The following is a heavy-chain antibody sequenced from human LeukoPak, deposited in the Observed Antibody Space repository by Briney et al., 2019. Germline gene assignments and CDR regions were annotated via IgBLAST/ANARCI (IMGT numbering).Heavy chain of an antibody. CDR1: GGSISSGGYY. CDR2: IYHSGST. D-gene: IGHD3-3*01. CDR3: AAGKVLRFLEWLSSFDY. Sequence: SSETLSLTCTVSGGSISSGGYYWSWIRQPPGKGLEWIGYIYHSGSTYYNPSLKSRVTISVDRSKNQFSLKLSSVTAADTAVYYCAAGKVLRFLEWLSSFDYWGQGTLVTVSS. V-gene: IGHV4-30-2*01. J-gene: IGHJ4*02.